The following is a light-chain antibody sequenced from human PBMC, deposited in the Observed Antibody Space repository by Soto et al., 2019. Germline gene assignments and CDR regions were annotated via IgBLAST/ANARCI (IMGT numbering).Light chain of an antibody. J-gene: IGLJ3*02. CDR2: SNR. CDR1: SSNIGAGYD. CDR3: QSYDSRLSGWV. V-gene: IGLV1-40*01. Sequence: QSVLTQPPSVSGAPGQRVTISCTGSSSNIGAGYDVHWYQQLPGTAPKLLIYSNRNRPSGVPDRFSGSKSGTSASLAITGLQAEDEADYYCQSYDSRLSGWVFGGGTKLTVL.